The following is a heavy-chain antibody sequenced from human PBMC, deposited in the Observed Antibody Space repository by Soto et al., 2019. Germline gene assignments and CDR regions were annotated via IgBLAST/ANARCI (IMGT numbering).Heavy chain of an antibody. CDR2: INRSGST. J-gene: IGHJ4*02. Sequence: SETLSLTCAVYGGSFSGYYWSWIRQPPGKGLEWIGEINRSGSTNYNPSLKSRVTISVDTSKNQFSLKLSSVTAADTAVYYCARGLWVTAYPNFDYWGQGTLVTVSS. CDR1: GGSFSGYY. D-gene: IGHD1-26*01. V-gene: IGHV4-34*01. CDR3: ARGLWVTAYPNFDY.